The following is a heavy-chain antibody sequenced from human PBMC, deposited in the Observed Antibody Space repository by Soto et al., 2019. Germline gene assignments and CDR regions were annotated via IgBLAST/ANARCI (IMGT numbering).Heavy chain of an antibody. CDR2: IYYSGST. Sequence: SETLSLTCTVSGGSISSYYWSWIRQPPGKGLEWIGYIYYSGSTNYNPSLKSRVTISVDTSKNQFSLKLSSVTAADTAVYYCARQGTYYDFWSGYYTGSWFDPWGQGTLVTVSS. D-gene: IGHD3-3*01. CDR1: GGSISSYY. CDR3: ARQGTYYDFWSGYYTGSWFDP. V-gene: IGHV4-59*01. J-gene: IGHJ5*02.